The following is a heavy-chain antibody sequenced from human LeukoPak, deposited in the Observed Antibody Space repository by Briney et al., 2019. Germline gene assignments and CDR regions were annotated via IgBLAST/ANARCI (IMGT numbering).Heavy chain of an antibody. Sequence: SQTLFLTCTVSGGSISSYYWSWIRQPPGKGLEWIGYIYYSGSTNYNPSLKSRVTISVDTSKNQFSLKLSSVTAADTAVYYCARLSRYSSSWGGRGDYYYYGMDAWGQGTTVTDSS. D-gene: IGHD6-13*01. CDR2: IYYSGST. CDR3: ARLSRYSSSWGGRGDYYYYGMDA. J-gene: IGHJ6*02. CDR1: GGSISSYY. V-gene: IGHV4-59*08.